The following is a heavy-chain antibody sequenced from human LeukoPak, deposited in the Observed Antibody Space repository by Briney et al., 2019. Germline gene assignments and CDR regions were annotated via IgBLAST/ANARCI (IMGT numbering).Heavy chain of an antibody. J-gene: IGHJ4*02. Sequence: ASVKVSCKASGYTFTSYGISWVRQAPGQGLEWMGWISAYNGNTNYAQKLQGRVTMTTDTSTSTAYMELRSLRSDDTAVYYCARASLYSSGWPGSVYWGQGTLVTVSS. CDR2: ISAYNGNT. CDR1: GYTFTSYG. CDR3: ARASLYSSGWPGSVY. D-gene: IGHD6-19*01. V-gene: IGHV1-18*01.